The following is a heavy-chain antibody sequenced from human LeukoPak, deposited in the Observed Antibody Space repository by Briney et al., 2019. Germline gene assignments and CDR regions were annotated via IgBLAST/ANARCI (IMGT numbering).Heavy chain of an antibody. Sequence: ASVKVSCKASGYTFTSYAMHWVRQAPGQRLEWMGWINAGNGNTKYSQKFQGRVTITRDTSASTAYMELSSLRSEDTAVYYCARDGTTVITPYSRFDPWGQGTLVTVSS. CDR2: INAGNGNT. CDR1: GYTFTSYA. J-gene: IGHJ5*02. D-gene: IGHD4-17*01. CDR3: ARDGTTVITPYSRFDP. V-gene: IGHV1-3*01.